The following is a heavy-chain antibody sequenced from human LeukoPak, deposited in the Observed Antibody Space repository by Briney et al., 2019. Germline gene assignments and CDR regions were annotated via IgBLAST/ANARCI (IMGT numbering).Heavy chain of an antibody. Sequence: PGGSLRLSCAASGFTFSSYWMSWVRQPPGKGLEWIGSIYYSGSTYYNPSFKSRVTISVDTSKNQFSLKLSSVTAADTAVYYCATLKGDYGDYPDYWGQGTLVTVSS. V-gene: IGHV4-39*01. CDR2: IYYSGST. CDR1: GFTFSSYW. J-gene: IGHJ4*02. D-gene: IGHD4-17*01. CDR3: ATLKGDYGDYPDY.